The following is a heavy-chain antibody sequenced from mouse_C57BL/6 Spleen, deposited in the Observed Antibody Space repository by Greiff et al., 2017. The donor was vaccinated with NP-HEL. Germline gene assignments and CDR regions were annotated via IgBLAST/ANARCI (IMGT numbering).Heavy chain of an antibody. Sequence: VQLQQSGAELVMPGASVKLSCKASGYTFTSYWMHWVKQRPGQGLEWIGEIDPSDSYTNYNQKFKGKSTLTVDKSSSTAYMQLSSLTSEDSAVYYGARDSSGYGDDYWGQGTTLTVSS. D-gene: IGHD3-2*02. V-gene: IGHV1-69*01. CDR3: ARDSSGYGDDY. CDR1: GYTFTSYW. CDR2: IDPSDSYT. J-gene: IGHJ2*01.